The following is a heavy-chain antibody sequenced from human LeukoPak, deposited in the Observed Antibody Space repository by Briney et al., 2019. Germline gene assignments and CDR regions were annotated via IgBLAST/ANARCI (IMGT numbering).Heavy chain of an antibody. Sequence: GGSLRLSCAASRFTFSSYEMNWVRQAPGKGLEWVSSISSSSSYIYYADSVKGRFTISRDNAKNSLYLQMNSLRAEDTAVYYCARGVDTAMVLPFDYWGQGTLVTVSS. CDR2: ISSSSSYI. CDR1: RFTFSSYE. CDR3: ARGVDTAMVLPFDY. J-gene: IGHJ4*02. D-gene: IGHD5-18*01. V-gene: IGHV3-21*01.